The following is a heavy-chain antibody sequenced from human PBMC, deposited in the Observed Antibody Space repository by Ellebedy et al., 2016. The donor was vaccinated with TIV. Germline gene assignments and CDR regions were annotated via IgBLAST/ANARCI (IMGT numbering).Heavy chain of an antibody. D-gene: IGHD1-26*01. J-gene: IGHJ4*02. CDR2: INPGNAIA. CDR3: AREGGIVGFIAFDY. CDR1: GYTFTTYA. Sequence: AASVKVSYKASGYTFTTYAIHWVRQAPGQRLEWMGWINPGNAIAQYSQKFQGRVTITRDTSPTTAYMELNSLRSEDTTVYYCAREGGIVGFIAFDYWGQGILVTVSS. V-gene: IGHV1-3*01.